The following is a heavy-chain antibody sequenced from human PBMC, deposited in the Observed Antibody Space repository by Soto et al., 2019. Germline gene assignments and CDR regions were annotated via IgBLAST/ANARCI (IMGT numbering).Heavy chain of an antibody. CDR2: ISYDGSNK. Sequence: GGSLRLSCAASGFTFSSYGMHWVRQAPGKGLEWVAVISYDGSNKYYADSVKGRFTISRDNSKNTLYLQMNSLRAEDTAVYYCAKDSDYDYGDLTSNWFDPWGQGTLVTVSS. CDR3: AKDSDYDYGDLTSNWFDP. J-gene: IGHJ5*02. CDR1: GFTFSSYG. V-gene: IGHV3-30*18. D-gene: IGHD4-17*01.